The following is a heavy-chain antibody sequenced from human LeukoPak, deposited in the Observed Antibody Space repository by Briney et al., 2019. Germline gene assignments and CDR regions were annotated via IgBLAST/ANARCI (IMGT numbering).Heavy chain of an antibody. D-gene: IGHD6-13*01. J-gene: IGHJ4*02. V-gene: IGHV3-7*01. CDR1: GFTFSSYA. Sequence: PGGSLRLSCAASGFTFSSYAMHWVRQAPGKGLEWVANINSDGSGKYYVDSVKGRFTISRDNAKDSLYLQMNSQRVEDTAVYYCARAAHGAARDYWGQGTLVTVSS. CDR2: INSDGSGK. CDR3: ARAAHGAARDY.